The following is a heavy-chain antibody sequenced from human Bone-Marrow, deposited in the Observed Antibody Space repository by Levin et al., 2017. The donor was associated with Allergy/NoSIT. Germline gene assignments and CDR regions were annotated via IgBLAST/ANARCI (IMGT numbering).Heavy chain of an antibody. V-gene: IGHV3-30*04. CDR3: ARGLSYYDFWSGYSH. CDR1: GFTFSSYA. Sequence: GGSLRLSCAASGFTFSSYAMHWVRQAPGKGLEWVAVISYDGSNKYYADSVKGRFTISRDNSKNTLYLQMNSLRAEDTAVYYCARGLSYYDFWSGYSHWGQGTLVTVSS. CDR2: ISYDGSNK. J-gene: IGHJ4*02. D-gene: IGHD3-3*01.